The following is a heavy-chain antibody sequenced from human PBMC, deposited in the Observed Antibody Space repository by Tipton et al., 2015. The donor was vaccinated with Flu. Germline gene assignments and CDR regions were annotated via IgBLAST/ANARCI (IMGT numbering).Heavy chain of an antibody. Sequence: TLSLTCTVSGGSISSYYWSWIRQPPGKGLEWIGYIYYSGSTNYNPSLKSRVTISVDTSKNQFSLKLSSVTAADTAVYYCARTYCSGGGCYVDYWGQGTLVTVSS. J-gene: IGHJ4*02. CDR1: GGSISSYY. D-gene: IGHD2-15*01. V-gene: IGHV4-59*01. CDR3: ARTYCSGGGCYVDY. CDR2: IYYSGST.